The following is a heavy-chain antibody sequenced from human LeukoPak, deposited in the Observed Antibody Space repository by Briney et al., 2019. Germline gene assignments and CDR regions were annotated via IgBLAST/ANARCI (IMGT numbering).Heavy chain of an antibody. CDR3: ARELKEFCSSTSCYAIYYYYMDV. CDR2: IYTSGTT. J-gene: IGHJ6*03. Sequence: PSETLSLTCTVSGGSISSGRYYWSWIRQPAGKGLEWIGRIYTSGTTNYNPSLKSQATNSVDTPKNQFSLKLSLVTAATPAAYYCARELKEFCSSTSCYAIYYYYMDVWGKGTTVTVSS. D-gene: IGHD2-2*01. V-gene: IGHV4-61*02. CDR1: GGSISSGRYY.